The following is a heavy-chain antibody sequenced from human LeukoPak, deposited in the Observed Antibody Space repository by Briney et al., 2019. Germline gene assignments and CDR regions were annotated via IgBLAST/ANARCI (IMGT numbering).Heavy chain of an antibody. V-gene: IGHV3-33*01. CDR3: ARDRLLRYFDWLPLDYYYGMDV. CDR2: IWYDGGNK. Sequence: PGRSLRLSCAASGFTFSSYGMHWVRQAPGKGLEWVAVIWYDGGNKYYADSVKGRFTISRDNSKNTLYLQMNSLRAEDTAVYYCARDRLLRYFDWLPLDYYYGMDVWGQGTTVTVSS. J-gene: IGHJ6*02. CDR1: GFTFSSYG. D-gene: IGHD3-9*01.